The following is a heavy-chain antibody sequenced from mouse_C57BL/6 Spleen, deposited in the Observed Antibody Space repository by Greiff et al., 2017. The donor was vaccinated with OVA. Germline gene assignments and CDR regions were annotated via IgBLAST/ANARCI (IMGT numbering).Heavy chain of an antibody. D-gene: IGHD4-1*01. V-gene: IGHV14-4*01. CDR1: GFNIKDDY. J-gene: IGHJ2*01. Sequence: EVKLMESGAELVRPGASVKLSCTASGFNIKDDYMHWVKQRPEQGLEWIGWIDPENGDTEYASKFQGKATITADTSSNTAYLQLSSLTSEDTAVYYCTTLNWDVGGWGQGTTLTVSS. CDR3: TTLNWDVGG. CDR2: IDPENGDT.